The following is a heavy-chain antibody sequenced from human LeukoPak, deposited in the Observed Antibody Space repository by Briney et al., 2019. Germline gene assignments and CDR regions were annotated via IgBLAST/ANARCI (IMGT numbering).Heavy chain of an antibody. CDR2: ISYDGSNK. V-gene: IGHV3-30*04. J-gene: IGHJ4*02. CDR3: VRDGFGDFVFDYFDY. Sequence: GGSLRLSCAASGFTFSSYAMHWVRQAPGKGLEGVAVISYDGSNKYYADSVKGRFTISRDNSKNTLYLQMNSLRAEDTAVYYCVRDGFGDFVFDYFDYWGQGTLVTVSS. CDR1: GFTFSSYA. D-gene: IGHD3-10*01.